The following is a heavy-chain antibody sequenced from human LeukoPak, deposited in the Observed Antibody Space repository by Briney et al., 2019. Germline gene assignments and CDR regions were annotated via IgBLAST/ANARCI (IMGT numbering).Heavy chain of an antibody. CDR1: GFTFRSYW. V-gene: IGHV3-74*01. J-gene: IGHJ5*02. Sequence: GGSLRLSCAASGFTFRSYWMHWVRQAPGKGLVWVSRVNTAGSGTTYADSVKGRFTISRDNAKNTLYLQMNSLRAEDTAVYYCVRVVSTNWFDPWGQGTLVTVSS. CDR2: VNTAGSGT. CDR3: VRVVSTNWFDP. D-gene: IGHD2/OR15-2a*01.